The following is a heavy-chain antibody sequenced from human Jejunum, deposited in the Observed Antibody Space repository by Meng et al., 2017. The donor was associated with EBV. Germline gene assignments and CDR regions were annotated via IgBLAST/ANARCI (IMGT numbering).Heavy chain of an antibody. V-gene: IGHV3-23*01. Sequence: EGQLWESGGGLVQPGGSLRLSCAASGFTFNSHTMSWVRQAPGKGLEWVSAITDSGGSTYYTDSVKGRFTISRDNSKNTLYLQMNSLRAEDTAVYYCAKLTRAWGQGTLVTVSS. CDR3: AKLTRA. CDR2: ITDSGGST. CDR1: GFTFNSHT. J-gene: IGHJ5*02.